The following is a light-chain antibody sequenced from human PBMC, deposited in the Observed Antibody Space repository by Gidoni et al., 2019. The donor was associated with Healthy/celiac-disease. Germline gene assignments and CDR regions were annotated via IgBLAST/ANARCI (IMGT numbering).Light chain of an antibody. J-gene: IGKJ2*02. V-gene: IGKV2-28*01. CDR3: MQALQTPCT. Sequence: DIAMTQSPLSLPVTPGEPASISCRSSQSLLHSNGYNYLDWYLQKPGQSPQLLIYLGSNRASGVPDRFSGSGSGTDFTLKISRVEAGDVGVYYCMQALQTPCTFXQXTKLEIK. CDR1: QSLLHSNGYNY. CDR2: LGS.